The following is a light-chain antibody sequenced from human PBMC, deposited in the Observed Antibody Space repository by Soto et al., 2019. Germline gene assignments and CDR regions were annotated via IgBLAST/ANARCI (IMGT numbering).Light chain of an antibody. Sequence: QSVLAQPASVSGSPGQSIAISCTGTSSDVGSYNSVSWYQQYPGKAPTLIIHDVSNRPSGVSDRFSGSKSGNTASLTISGLQAEDEADYYCSSFTTSTSDVFGSGTKITVL. CDR1: SSDVGSYNS. V-gene: IGLV2-14*03. CDR3: SSFTTSTSDV. CDR2: DVS. J-gene: IGLJ1*01.